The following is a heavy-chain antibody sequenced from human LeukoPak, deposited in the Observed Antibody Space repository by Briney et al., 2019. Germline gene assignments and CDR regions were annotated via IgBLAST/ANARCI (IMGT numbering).Heavy chain of an antibody. CDR3: ARDAQWELRAFDV. CDR2: IIPVFDRP. J-gene: IGHJ3*01. Sequence: SVKVSCKASGGTFSSYAISWVRQAPGQGLEWMGGIIPVFDRPNYAQKFEGRVTITADKSTNTTYMEITSLTSDDTAVYYCARDAQWELRAFDVWGRGTMVIVSS. CDR1: GGTFSSYA. D-gene: IGHD4-23*01. V-gene: IGHV1-69*06.